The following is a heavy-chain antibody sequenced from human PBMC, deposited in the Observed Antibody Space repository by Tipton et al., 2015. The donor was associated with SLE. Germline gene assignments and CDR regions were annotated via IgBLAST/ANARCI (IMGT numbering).Heavy chain of an antibody. Sequence: TLSLTCTVSGGSMFTYYWSWIRQPPGKGLEWIGYIYYSGGTNYNPSLKSRVTMSVDTSKNQFSLKLTSLTAADTALYYCARNKAVAGTVIEYWGPGTLVTVSS. CDR2: IYYSGGT. D-gene: IGHD6-19*01. CDR3: ARNKAVAGTVIEY. CDR1: GGSMFTYY. V-gene: IGHV4-59*01. J-gene: IGHJ4*02.